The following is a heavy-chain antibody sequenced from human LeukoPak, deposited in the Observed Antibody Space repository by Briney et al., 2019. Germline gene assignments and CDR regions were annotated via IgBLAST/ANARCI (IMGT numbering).Heavy chain of an antibody. J-gene: IGHJ5*02. CDR3: ARDLGAYDSSGYRFDP. D-gene: IGHD3-22*01. CDR2: ISPYNGDT. V-gene: IGHV1-18*01. Sequence: ASVKVSCKASRYTFTSYGMSWVRQAPGQGLEWMGWISPYNGDTNYAQNVQGRVTMTTDTSTSTDYMELRRLRYDDTAVYYCARDLGAYDSSGYRFDPWGQGTLVTVSS. CDR1: RYTFTSYG.